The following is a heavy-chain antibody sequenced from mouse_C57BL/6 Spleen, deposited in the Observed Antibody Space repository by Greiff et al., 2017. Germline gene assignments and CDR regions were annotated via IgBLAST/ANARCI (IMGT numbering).Heavy chain of an antibody. CDR1: GFTFSDYY. J-gene: IGHJ4*01. Sequence: EVMLVESGGGLVQPGGSLKLSCAASGFTFSDYYMYWVRQTPEKRLEWVAYISNGGGSTYYPDTVKGRFTISRDNAKNTLYLQMSRLKSEDTAMYYCARHHYDYDGPEAMDYWGQGTSVTVSS. V-gene: IGHV5-12*01. CDR3: ARHHYDYDGPEAMDY. D-gene: IGHD2-4*01. CDR2: ISNGGGST.